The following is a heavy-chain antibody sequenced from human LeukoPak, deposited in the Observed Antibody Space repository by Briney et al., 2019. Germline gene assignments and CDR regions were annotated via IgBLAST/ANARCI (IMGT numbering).Heavy chain of an antibody. CDR3: ARHGRGSRSPNAFDI. CDR2: IYPEDSDI. J-gene: IGHJ3*02. Sequence: GESLRTSLKGSGYSFNDYWIGWVRQMPGEGLRWMGIIYPEDSDIRYSPSFQGQVTISADKTIITAYLQWSSLKASDTAMYYCARHGRGSRSPNAFDIWGQGTMVTVSS. D-gene: IGHD3-10*01. V-gene: IGHV5-51*01. CDR1: GYSFNDYW.